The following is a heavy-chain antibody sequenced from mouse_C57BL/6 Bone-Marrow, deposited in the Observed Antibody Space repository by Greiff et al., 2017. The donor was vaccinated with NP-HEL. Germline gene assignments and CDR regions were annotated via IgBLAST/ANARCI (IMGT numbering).Heavy chain of an antibody. J-gene: IGHJ3*01. CDR1: GFPITSGYY. Sequence: QVQLKESGPGLVKPSQSLFLTCSITGFPITSGYYWIWIRQSPGNPLEWMGYITHSGETFYNPSLQSPISITRETSKNQFFLQLNSVTTEDTAMYYCAGEYYDYEWFAYWGQGTLVTVSA. V-gene: IGHV12-3*01. CDR3: AGEYYDYEWFAY. D-gene: IGHD2-4*01. CDR2: ITHSGET.